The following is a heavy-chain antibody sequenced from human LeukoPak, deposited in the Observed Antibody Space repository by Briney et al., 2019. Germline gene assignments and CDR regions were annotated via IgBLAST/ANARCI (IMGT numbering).Heavy chain of an antibody. J-gene: IGHJ2*01. CDR2: LYYSGIT. CDR1: GASISSDDSY. D-gene: IGHD6-13*01. Sequence: SETLSLTCTVSGASISSDDSYWTWIRQPPGKGLEWIGFLYYSGITYYTPSLKSRVTISVDTSKNQFSLKLSSVTAADTAVYYCARDLSSSWYGRAETDWYFDLWGRGTLVTVSS. CDR3: ARDLSSSWYGRAETDWYFDL. V-gene: IGHV4-30-4*02.